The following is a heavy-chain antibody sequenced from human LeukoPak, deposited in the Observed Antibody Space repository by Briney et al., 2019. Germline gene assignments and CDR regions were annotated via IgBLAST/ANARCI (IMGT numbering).Heavy chain of an antibody. V-gene: IGHV3-74*01. CDR3: ARDKYGGNSNAFDI. CDR1: GFTFSSYW. D-gene: IGHD4-23*01. Sequence: GGSLRLSCAASGFTFSSYWMHWVRKVPGKGLVWVSRIATDGSGTTYADYVKGRFTISRDNAENTLYLQMNSLRAEDTAVYYCARDKYGGNSNAFDIWGQGTLVTVSS. J-gene: IGHJ3*02. CDR2: IATDGSGT.